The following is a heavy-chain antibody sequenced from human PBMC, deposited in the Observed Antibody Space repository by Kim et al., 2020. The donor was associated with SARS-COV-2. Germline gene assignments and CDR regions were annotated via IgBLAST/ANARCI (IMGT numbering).Heavy chain of an antibody. V-gene: IGHV3-30*18. CDR3: AKDRGAVPDP. J-gene: IGHJ5*02. CDR1: GFTFSSYG. D-gene: IGHD3-10*01. Sequence: GGSLRLSCAASGFTFSSYGMHWVRQAPGKGLEWVAVISYDGSNKYYADSVKGRFTISRDNSKNTLYLQMNSLRAEDTAVYYCAKDRGAVPDPWGQGTLVTVSS. CDR2: ISYDGSNK.